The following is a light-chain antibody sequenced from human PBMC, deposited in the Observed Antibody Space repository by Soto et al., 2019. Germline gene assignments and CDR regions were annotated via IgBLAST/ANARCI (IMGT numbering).Light chain of an antibody. V-gene: IGKV1-16*02. CDR3: QQYHSYPVT. CDR2: AAS. CDR1: QGINDF. J-gene: IGKJ4*01. Sequence: DLQMTQSPSSLSASVGDTVTITCRASQGINDFLAWFQQKPGKAPKSLISAASSLQSGVPSKLSGSGSDRDFTLTISSLQPEDSATYYCQQYHSYPVTFGGGTKVEIK.